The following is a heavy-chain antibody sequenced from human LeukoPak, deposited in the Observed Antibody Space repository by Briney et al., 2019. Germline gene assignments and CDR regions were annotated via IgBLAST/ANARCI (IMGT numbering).Heavy chain of an antibody. CDR1: GFTFSSLW. Sequence: GGSLRLSCAASGFTFSSLWMSWVRQAPGGGPEWVANINQDGGTTYYVDSVKGRFTISRDNAKNSLSLQMSSLRDEDTAVYYCTKDRQGPHQYHMDVWGKGTTVTVSS. CDR3: TKDRQGPHQYHMDV. J-gene: IGHJ6*03. V-gene: IGHV3-7*01. CDR2: INQDGGTT.